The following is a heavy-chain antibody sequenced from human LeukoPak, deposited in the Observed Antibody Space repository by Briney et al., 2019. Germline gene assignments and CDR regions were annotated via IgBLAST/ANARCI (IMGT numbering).Heavy chain of an antibody. J-gene: IGHJ4*02. V-gene: IGHV3-48*03. CDR2: ISSSGSTI. CDR3: ARESSSWLIDY. Sequence: GGSLRLSCAASGFTFSNYEMNWVRQAPGKGLEWVSYISSSGSTIYYADSVKGRLTISRDNAKNSLYLQMNSLRAEDTAVYYCARESSSWLIDYWGQGTLVTVSS. D-gene: IGHD6-13*01. CDR1: GFTFSNYE.